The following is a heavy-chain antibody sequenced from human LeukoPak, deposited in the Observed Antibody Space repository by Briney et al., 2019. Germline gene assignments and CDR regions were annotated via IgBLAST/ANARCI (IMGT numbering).Heavy chain of an antibody. V-gene: IGHV4-4*07. CDR1: GGSISSYY. CDR2: IYTRGST. Sequence: PWETLSLTCTVSGGSISSYYWSWIRQPAGKGLEWIGRIYTRGSTNYNPSLKSRVTMSVDTSKNQFSLKLSSVTAADTAVYYCARERVVAAAGYNWFDPWGQGTLVTVSS. J-gene: IGHJ5*02. CDR3: ARERVVAAAGYNWFDP. D-gene: IGHD6-13*01.